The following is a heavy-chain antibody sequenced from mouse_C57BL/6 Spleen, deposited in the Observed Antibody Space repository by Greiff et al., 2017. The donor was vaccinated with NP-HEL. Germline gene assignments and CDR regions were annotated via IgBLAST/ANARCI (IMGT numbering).Heavy chain of an antibody. CDR1: GYSITSGYY. CDR3: ASLCEYAMDY. D-gene: IGHD6-5*01. CDR2: ISYDGSN. Sequence: ESGPGLVKPSQSLSLTCSVTGYSITSGYYWNWIRQFPGNKLEWMGYISYDGSNNYNPSLKNRISITRDTSKNQFFLKLNSVTTEDTATYYCASLCEYAMDYWGQGTSVTVSS. J-gene: IGHJ4*01. V-gene: IGHV3-6*01.